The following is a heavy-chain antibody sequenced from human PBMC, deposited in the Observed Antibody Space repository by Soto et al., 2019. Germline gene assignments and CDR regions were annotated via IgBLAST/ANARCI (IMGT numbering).Heavy chain of an antibody. D-gene: IGHD3-3*01. CDR2: ISGSGGST. CDR3: AKSKGMRDKIFGFHGMDV. J-gene: IGHJ6*02. Sequence: PGGSLRLSCAASGYTFSSYAMSWVRQAPGKGLEWVSAISGSGGSTYYADSVKGRFTISRDNSKNTLYLQMNSLRAEDTAVYYCAKSKGMRDKIFGFHGMDVWGQGTTVTV. CDR1: GYTFSSYA. V-gene: IGHV3-23*01.